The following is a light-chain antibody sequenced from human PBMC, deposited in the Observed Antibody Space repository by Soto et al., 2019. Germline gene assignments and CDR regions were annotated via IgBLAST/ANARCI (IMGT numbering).Light chain of an antibody. Sequence: QCALTQPASVYGAPGRRVTISCTGSSSNIGAGYDVHWYQQLPGTAPKLLIYGNSNRPSGVPDRFSGSKSGTSASLAITGLQAEDEADYYCQSYDSSLSGYVFGTGTKVTVL. CDR3: QSYDSSLSGYV. V-gene: IGLV1-40*01. CDR1: SSNIGAGYD. J-gene: IGLJ1*01. CDR2: GNS.